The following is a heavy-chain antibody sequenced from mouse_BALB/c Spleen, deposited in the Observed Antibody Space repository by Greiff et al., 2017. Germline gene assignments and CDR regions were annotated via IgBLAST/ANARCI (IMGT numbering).Heavy chain of an antibody. Sequence: VQLQQPGAELVKPGTSVKLSCKASGYNFTSYWINWVKLRPGQGLEWIGDIYPGSGSTNYNEKFKSKATLTVDTSSSTAYMQLSSLASEDSALYYCARWGFAYWGQGTLVTVSA. CDR1: GYNFTSYW. V-gene: IGHV1-55*01. J-gene: IGHJ3*01. CDR3: ARWGFAY. CDR2: IYPGSGST.